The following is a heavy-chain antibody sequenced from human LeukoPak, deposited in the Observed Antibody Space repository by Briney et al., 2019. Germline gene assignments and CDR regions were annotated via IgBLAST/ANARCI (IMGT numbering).Heavy chain of an antibody. CDR2: IYSGGST. V-gene: IGHV3-53*01. CDR3: AKDVRRCNGACT. CDR1: GFTVSSNY. D-gene: IGHD2-8*01. J-gene: IGHJ5*02. Sequence: GGSLRLSCAASGFTVSSNYMSWVRQAPGKGLEWVSVIYSGGSTYYADSVKGRFTISRDNSKNTLSLQMNSLRVEDTAIYYCAKDVRRCNGACTWGQGTLVTVSS.